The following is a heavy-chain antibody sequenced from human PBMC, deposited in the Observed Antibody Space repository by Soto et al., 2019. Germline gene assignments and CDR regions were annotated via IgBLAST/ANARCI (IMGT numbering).Heavy chain of an antibody. V-gene: IGHV4-59*01. CDR3: ARVGGVAARTFDY. J-gene: IGHJ4*02. D-gene: IGHD2-15*01. CDR1: GGSISPFC. CDR2: LYYSGNT. Sequence: SETLSLTCTVSGGSISPFCWSWVRQPPGKGLEWIGYLYYSGNTNYNPSLKSRVTISVDASKSQVSLRLTSVTAADTAVYYCARVGGVAARTFDYWGQGTVVTVSS.